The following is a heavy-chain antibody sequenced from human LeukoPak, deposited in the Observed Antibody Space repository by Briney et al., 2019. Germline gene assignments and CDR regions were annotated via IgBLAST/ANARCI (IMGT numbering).Heavy chain of an antibody. Sequence: PGRSLRLSCAASGFTFSSYAMHWVRQAPGKGLEWVAVISYDGSNKYYADSVKGRFTISRDNSKNTLYLQMNSLRAEDTALYYWPREGGRYFDYWGQGTLVTVSS. CDR1: GFTFSSYA. CDR2: ISYDGSNK. J-gene: IGHJ4*02. V-gene: IGHV3-30*04. D-gene: IGHD3-16*01. CDR3: PREGGRYFDY.